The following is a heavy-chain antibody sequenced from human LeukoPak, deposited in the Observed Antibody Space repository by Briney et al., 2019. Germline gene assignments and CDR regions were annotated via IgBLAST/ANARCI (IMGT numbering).Heavy chain of an antibody. D-gene: IGHD3-22*01. J-gene: IGHJ4*02. Sequence: APVKVSCNASGYTFTGYYMHWVRQAPGQGLEWMGWINPNSGGTNYAQKFQGRVTMTRDTSISTAYMELSRLRSDDTAVYYCARGTPSSWTMIVVVISDYWGQGTLVTVSS. CDR1: GYTFTGYY. CDR3: ARGTPSSWTMIVVVISDY. CDR2: INPNSGGT. V-gene: IGHV1-2*02.